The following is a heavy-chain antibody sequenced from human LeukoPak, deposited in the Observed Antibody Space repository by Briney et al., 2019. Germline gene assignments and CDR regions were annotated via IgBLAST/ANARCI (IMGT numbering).Heavy chain of an antibody. CDR2: INPRNGDT. CDR1: GYTFTSYG. J-gene: IGHJ6*03. Sequence: ASVKVSCKASGYTFTSYGISWVQQAPGHGLEWMGWINPRNGDTHSAQKFQGRVSMTGDTSITTAYMELSSLTSDDTAVYYCATGAQYGLWGVPYFYYMHVWGTGATVTVSS. CDR3: ATGAQYGLWGVPYFYYMHV. D-gene: IGHD3-10*01. V-gene: IGHV1-18*01.